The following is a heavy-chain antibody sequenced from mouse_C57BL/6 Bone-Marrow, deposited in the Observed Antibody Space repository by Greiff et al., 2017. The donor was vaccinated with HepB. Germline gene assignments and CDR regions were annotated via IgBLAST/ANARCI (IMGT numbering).Heavy chain of an antibody. V-gene: IGHV6-3*01. Sequence: EVQLVESGGGLVQPGGSMKLSCVASGFTFSNYWMNWVRQSPEKGLEWVAQIRLKSDNYATHYAESVKGRFTISRDDSKSSVYLQMNNLRAEDTGIYYCTGPLAWFAYWGQGTLVTVSA. CDR1: GFTFSNYW. D-gene: IGHD4-1*01. J-gene: IGHJ3*01. CDR3: TGPLAWFAY. CDR2: IRLKSDNYAT.